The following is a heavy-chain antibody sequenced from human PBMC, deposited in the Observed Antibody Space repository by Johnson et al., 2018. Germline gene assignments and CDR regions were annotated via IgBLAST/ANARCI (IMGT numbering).Heavy chain of an antibody. V-gene: IGHV3-30*03. CDR2: ISYDGSNK. CDR3: ASCGGDCYGAEYFQH. CDR1: GFTFSSYG. D-gene: IGHD2-21*02. Sequence: QVRLVESGGGVVQPGRSLRLSCAASGFTFSSYGLHWVRQAPGKGLEWVAVISYDGSNKYYADSVKGRFTTSRDNSKNTLYLQMNSLRAEDTAVYYCASCGGDCYGAEYFQHWGQGTLVTVSS. J-gene: IGHJ1*01.